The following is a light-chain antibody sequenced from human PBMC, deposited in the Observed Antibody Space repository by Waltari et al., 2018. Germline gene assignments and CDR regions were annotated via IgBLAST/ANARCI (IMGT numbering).Light chain of an antibody. CDR3: LLYWVGALPLL. CDR2: GTS. Sequence: TVVTQEPSLTVPPGGTAPAICALNTTAATRCYYLVWFQQKPGQVPKILILGTSNRYSWTPSRFSCTLLEGEAALTLSVARPGDEADYYCLLYWVGALPLLFGGGTRVTVL. CDR1: TTAATRCYY. V-gene: IGLV7-43*01. J-gene: IGLJ2*01.